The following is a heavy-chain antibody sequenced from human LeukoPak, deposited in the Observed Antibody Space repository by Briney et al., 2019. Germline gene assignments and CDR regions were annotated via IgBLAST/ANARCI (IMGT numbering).Heavy chain of an antibody. D-gene: IGHD2-2*01. Sequence: PSETLSLTCTVSGGSISSGGYYWSWIRQPPGKGLEWIGYIYYSGSTNYNPSLKSRVTISVDTSKNQFSLKLSSVTAADTAVYYCARHLGYCSSTSCYQNWFDPWGQGTLVTVSS. CDR3: ARHLGYCSSTSCYQNWFDP. CDR2: IYYSGST. V-gene: IGHV4-61*08. J-gene: IGHJ5*02. CDR1: GGSISSGGYY.